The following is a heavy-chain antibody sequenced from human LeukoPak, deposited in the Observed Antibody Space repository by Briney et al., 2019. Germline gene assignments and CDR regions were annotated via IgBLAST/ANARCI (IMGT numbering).Heavy chain of an antibody. J-gene: IGHJ5*02. CDR3: ARGGGRYSSGRRWFDP. CDR2: INHSGST. Sequence: SETLSLTCAVYGGSFSGYYWSWIRQPPGKGLEWIGEINHSGSTNYNPSLKSRVTISVDTSKNQFSLKLSSVTAADTAVYYCARGGGRYSSGRRWFDPWGQGTLVAVSS. D-gene: IGHD6-25*01. V-gene: IGHV4-34*01. CDR1: GGSFSGYY.